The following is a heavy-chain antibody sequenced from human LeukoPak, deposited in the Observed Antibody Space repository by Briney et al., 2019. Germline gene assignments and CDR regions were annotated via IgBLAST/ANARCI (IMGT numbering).Heavy chain of an antibody. CDR3: AKDPRPGIAAV. CDR1: GFTFSNYW. D-gene: IGHD6-13*01. V-gene: IGHV3-23*01. J-gene: IGHJ4*02. Sequence: GGSLRLPCAASGFTFSNYWMHWVRQAPGKGLEWVSAISGSGGSTYYADSVKGRFTISRDNSKNTLYLQMNSLRAEDTAVYYCAKDPRPGIAAVWGQGTLVTVSS. CDR2: ISGSGGST.